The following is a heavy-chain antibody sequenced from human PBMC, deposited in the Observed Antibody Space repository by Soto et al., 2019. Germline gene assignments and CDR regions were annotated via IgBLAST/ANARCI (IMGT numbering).Heavy chain of an antibody. Sequence: QVQLVQSAAEVKKPGASVKVSCKASGYTFIRYGITWVRQAPGQGLEWMGWISPYNDYTIYAQKLQGRVTMTTDTYKRSTYREVRSLKSDDKAVYYGVRGGYYDNTWGKLSHYGLDVWGQGTSVTVSS. CDR2: ISPYNDYT. J-gene: IGHJ6*02. CDR3: VRGGYYDNTWGKLSHYGLDV. CDR1: GYTFIRYG. V-gene: IGHV1-18*01. D-gene: IGHD3-16*01.